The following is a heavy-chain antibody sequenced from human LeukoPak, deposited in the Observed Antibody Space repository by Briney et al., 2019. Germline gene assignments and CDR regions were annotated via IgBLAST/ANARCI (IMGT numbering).Heavy chain of an antibody. J-gene: IGHJ5*02. CDR1: GGSISSYY. V-gene: IGHV4-59*01. D-gene: IGHD3-10*01. Sequence: SETLSLTCTVSGGSISSYYWSWIRQPPGKGLEWIGYIYYSGSTNYNPSLKSRVTMSVDTSKNQFSLKLSSVTAADTAVYYCARGGITMVRGVIGWFDPWGQGTLVTVSS. CDR3: ARGGITMVRGVIGWFDP. CDR2: IYYSGST.